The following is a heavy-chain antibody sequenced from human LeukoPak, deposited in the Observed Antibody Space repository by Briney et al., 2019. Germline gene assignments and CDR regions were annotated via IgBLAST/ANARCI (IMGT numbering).Heavy chain of an antibody. D-gene: IGHD6-19*01. CDR1: GGSISTSNYY. CDR2: IYYTGST. J-gene: IGHJ5*02. Sequence: PSETLSLTCTVSGGSISTSNYYWGWIRQPPGKGLEWIGTIYYTGSTYYNPSLKSRVTISVDTSKNQFSLKLSSVTAADTAVYYCARVGGGSGWYRLSWFDPWGQGTLVTVSS. CDR3: ARVGGGSGWYRLSWFDP. V-gene: IGHV4-39*07.